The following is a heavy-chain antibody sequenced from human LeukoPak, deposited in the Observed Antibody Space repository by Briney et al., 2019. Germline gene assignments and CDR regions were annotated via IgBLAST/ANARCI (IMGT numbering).Heavy chain of an antibody. J-gene: IGHJ4*02. Sequence: GGSLRLSCEASGFSFSSYEMNWVRQAPEKGLEWVSYISRSGGTRYYADSVKGRFTISRDNAKNSLSLQMNSLRAEDTGVYFCARDMSGYNTFDYWGQGTLVTVSS. CDR1: GFSFSSYE. D-gene: IGHD5-12*01. CDR2: ISRSGGTR. CDR3: ARDMSGYNTFDY. V-gene: IGHV3-48*03.